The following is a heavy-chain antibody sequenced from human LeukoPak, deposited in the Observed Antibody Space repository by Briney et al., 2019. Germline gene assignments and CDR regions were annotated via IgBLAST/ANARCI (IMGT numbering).Heavy chain of an antibody. D-gene: IGHD3-10*01. J-gene: IGHJ4*02. CDR2: IGDSGGST. CDR3: AKDQLAHYYGSGSYYGY. Sequence: GGSLRLSCAASGLTFSNYAMTWVRQAPGKGLEWVSAIGDSGGSTYYADSVKGRFTISRDSSKNTLYLQMNSLRAEDTAVYYCAKDQLAHYYGSGSYYGYWGQGTLVTVSS. V-gene: IGHV3-23*01. CDR1: GLTFSNYA.